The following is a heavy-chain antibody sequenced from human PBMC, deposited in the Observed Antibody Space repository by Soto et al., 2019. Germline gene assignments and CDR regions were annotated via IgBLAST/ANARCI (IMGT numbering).Heavy chain of an antibody. CDR2: IYYSGNT. CDR3: ARGAPNRGWSDWFDP. J-gene: IGHJ5*02. Sequence: PSETLSLTCTVSGGSISSGGYYLTWIRQHPGKGLEWIGYIYYSGNTHYNPSLKSRVTISVGTSQNQFSLKLSSVTAADTAVYYCARGAPNRGWSDWFDPSGQGTLVTVSS. D-gene: IGHD6-19*01. V-gene: IGHV4-31*03. CDR1: GGSISSGGYY.